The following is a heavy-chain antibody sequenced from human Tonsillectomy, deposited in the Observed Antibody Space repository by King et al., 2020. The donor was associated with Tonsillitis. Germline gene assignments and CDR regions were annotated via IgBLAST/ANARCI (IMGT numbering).Heavy chain of an antibody. J-gene: IGHJ4*02. Sequence: QLQESGPGLVKPSETLSLTCTVSGGSISSYYWSWIRQPAGKGLEWIGRIYTSGSTNYNPSLKSRVTMSVDTSKNQFSLKLSSVTAADTAVYYCARGDPGGGWTVTPPSYYFDYWGQGTLVTVSS. D-gene: IGHD4-17*01. V-gene: IGHV4-4*07. CDR2: IYTSGST. CDR3: ARGDPGGGWTVTPPSYYFDY. CDR1: GGSISSYY.